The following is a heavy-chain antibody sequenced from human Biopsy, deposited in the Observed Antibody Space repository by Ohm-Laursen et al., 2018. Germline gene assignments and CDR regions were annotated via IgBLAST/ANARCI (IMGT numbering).Heavy chain of an antibody. V-gene: IGHV1-2*02. J-gene: IGHJ6*02. Sequence: ASVKVSCKASGYTYPDYYVQWVRQAPGQGLEWMGWIKPNNGDTDYSQRFQGRVTLAWDRSTSTGYMEVSSLRSGDTALYYCATRGGDDFWSGHYSEIYYYYTLDVWGQGTTVTVSS. CDR2: IKPNNGDT. CDR1: GYTYPDYY. CDR3: ATRGGDDFWSGHYSEIYYYYTLDV. D-gene: IGHD3-3*01.